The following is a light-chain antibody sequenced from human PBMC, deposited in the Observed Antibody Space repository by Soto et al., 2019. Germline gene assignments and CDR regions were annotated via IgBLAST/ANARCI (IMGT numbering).Light chain of an antibody. CDR3: QHYGSSHMIT. V-gene: IGKV3-20*01. CDR1: QTVRSSS. Sequence: DILLTQSPGTLSLSPGESATLSWGGSQTVRSSSLAWYQQKPGQAPRLLIFGASTRAIGVPDRFSGSGSGTDFTFTISSLKSEDSAIYYCQHYGSSHMITFGRGTKVDIK. J-gene: IGKJ3*01. CDR2: GAS.